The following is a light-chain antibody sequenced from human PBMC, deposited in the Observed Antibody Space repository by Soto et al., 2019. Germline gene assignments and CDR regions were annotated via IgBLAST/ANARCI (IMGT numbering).Light chain of an antibody. CDR2: DVI. CDR1: ISDVGGYSY. V-gene: IGLV2-11*01. J-gene: IGLJ1*01. Sequence: QSALTQPRSVSGSPGQSVTISCSGTISDVGGYSYVSWYQQRPGKAHKLMIYDVITRPSGVPDRFSGSKSGNTASLTMSGLQAEDESDYFCCSYAGSYTFVFGTGTKVTVL. CDR3: CSYAGSYTFV.